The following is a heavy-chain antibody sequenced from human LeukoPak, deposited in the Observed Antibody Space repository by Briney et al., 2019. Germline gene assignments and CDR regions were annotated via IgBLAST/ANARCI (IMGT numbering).Heavy chain of an antibody. CDR1: GSGFTFGNFA. J-gene: IGHJ6*03. D-gene: IGHD3-16*01. CDR3: AKDGSWGDYYFYFYMDV. Sequence: GGSLRLSCEASGSGFTFGNFALSWVRQAPGKGLEWVSGISGSGYYTYYADSVKGRFTISRDNSKNTLYIQMNSLRDEDTAVYYCAKDGSWGDYYFYFYMDVWGTGTTVTVSS. CDR2: ISGSGYYT. V-gene: IGHV3-23*01.